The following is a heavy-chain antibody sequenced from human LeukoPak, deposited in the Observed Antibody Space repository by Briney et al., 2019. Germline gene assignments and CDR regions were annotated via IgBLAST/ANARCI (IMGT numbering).Heavy chain of an antibody. V-gene: IGHV1-8*01. Sequence: ASVKVSCKASGYTFTSYDINWVRQATGQGLEWMGWMDPNSGNTGYAQKFQGRVTMTRNTSISTAYMELSSLRSEDTAVYYCARARANDYSKRPDLYYYSGMDVWGQGTTVTVSS. D-gene: IGHD4-11*01. CDR3: ARARANDYSKRPDLYYYSGMDV. CDR1: GYTFTSYD. CDR2: MDPNSGNT. J-gene: IGHJ6*02.